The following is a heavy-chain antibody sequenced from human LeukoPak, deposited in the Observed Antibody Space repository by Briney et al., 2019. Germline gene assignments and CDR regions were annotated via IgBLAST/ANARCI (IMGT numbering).Heavy chain of an antibody. V-gene: IGHV4-34*01. CDR3: ARGGLGYSSSWFDY. CDR2: INHSGST. J-gene: IGHJ4*02. Sequence: PSETLSLTCAVYGGSFSGYYWSWIRQPPGKGLEWIGEINHSGSTNYNPSLKSRVTISVDTSKNQFSLKLSSVTAADTAVYYCARGGLGYSSSWFDYWGQGTLVTVSS. D-gene: IGHD6-13*01. CDR1: GGSFSGYY.